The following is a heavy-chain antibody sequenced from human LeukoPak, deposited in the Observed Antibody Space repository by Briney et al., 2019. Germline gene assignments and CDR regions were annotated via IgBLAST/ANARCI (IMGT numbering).Heavy chain of an antibody. D-gene: IGHD2-2*01. V-gene: IGHV3-23*01. J-gene: IGHJ4*02. CDR3: ARDGRYCSSTSCIRGRLDY. CDR1: GFTFRNYA. Sequence: GGSLRLSCAASGFTFRNYAMSWVRQAPGKGLEWVSAISGSGGSTYYADSVKGRFTISRDNSKNTLYLQMNSLRAEDTAVYYCARDGRYCSSTSCIRGRLDYWGQGTRVTVSS. CDR2: ISGSGGST.